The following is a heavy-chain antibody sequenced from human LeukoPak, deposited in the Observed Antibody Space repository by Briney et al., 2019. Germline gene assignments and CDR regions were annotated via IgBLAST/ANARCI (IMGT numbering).Heavy chain of an antibody. CDR3: ARTPYGSGSYFSPAYYYYYDMDV. J-gene: IGHJ6*02. V-gene: IGHV1-18*01. D-gene: IGHD3-10*01. Sequence: ASVKVSCKASGYTFTSYGISWVRQAPGQGLEWMGWISAYNGNTNYAQKLQGRVTMTTDTSTSTAYMELRSLRSDDTAVYYCARTPYGSGSYFSPAYYYYYDMDVWGQGTTVTVSS. CDR2: ISAYNGNT. CDR1: GYTFTSYG.